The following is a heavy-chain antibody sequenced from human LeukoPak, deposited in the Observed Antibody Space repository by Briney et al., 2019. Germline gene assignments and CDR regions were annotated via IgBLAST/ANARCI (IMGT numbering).Heavy chain of an antibody. CDR3: ASQPAVIDLDH. J-gene: IGHJ4*02. CDR2: IKPDGSGK. Sequence: GGSLRLSCAASGFSFSRYWMTWVRQAPGKGLEWVANIKPDGSGKNYVDSVKGRFTISRDNAKNSMYLQMNSLRVEDTAVYYCASQPAVIDLDHWGQGTLVTVSS. D-gene: IGHD2-21*01. CDR1: GFSFSRYW. V-gene: IGHV3-7*01.